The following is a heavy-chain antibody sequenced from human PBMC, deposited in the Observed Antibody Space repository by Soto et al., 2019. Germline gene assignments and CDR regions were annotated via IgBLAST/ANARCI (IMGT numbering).Heavy chain of an antibody. CDR3: ARVGRGVYGMDV. J-gene: IGHJ6*02. CDR1: GFTFSSYS. CDR2: ITSDSSTI. Sequence: GSLRLSCAASGFTFSSYSIDWVRQAPGKGLEWFSYITSDSSTISYADSVKGRFTVSRDNAKNSLYLQMNSLRDEDTAVYYCARVGRGVYGMDVWGQGTSVTVSS. D-gene: IGHD2-8*01. V-gene: IGHV3-48*02.